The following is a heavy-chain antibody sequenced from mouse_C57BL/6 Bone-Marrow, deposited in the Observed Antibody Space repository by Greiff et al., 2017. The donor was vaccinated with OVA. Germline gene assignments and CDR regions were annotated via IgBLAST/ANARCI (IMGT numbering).Heavy chain of an antibody. D-gene: IGHD2-5*01. CDR2: IYWDDDK. Sequence: QVTLKESGPGILQSSQTLSLTCSFSGFSLSTSGMGVSWIRQPSGKGLEWLAHIYWDDDKRYHPSLKSRPTISKDTSRNQVLIKITRVDTADTATYYCARRAGDDSNYVLGYYLDYWGQGTTLTVSS. J-gene: IGHJ2*01. V-gene: IGHV8-12*01. CDR1: GFSLSTSGMG. CDR3: ARRAGDDSNYVLGYYLDY.